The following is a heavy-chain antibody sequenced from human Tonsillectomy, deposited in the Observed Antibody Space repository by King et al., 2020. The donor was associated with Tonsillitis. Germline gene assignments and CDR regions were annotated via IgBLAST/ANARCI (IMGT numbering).Heavy chain of an antibody. CDR3: ARDLSGYYSTDY. CDR2: IWYDGSNK. Sequence: KLVQSGGGVVQPGLSLGLSCAASGFTFSSYGMHWVRQAPGKGLEWVAVIWYDGSNKYYADSVRGRFTISRDNSKNTLYLQMNSLRAEDTAVYYCARDLSGYYSTDYWGQGTLVTVSS. J-gene: IGHJ4*02. V-gene: IGHV3-33*08. CDR1: GFTFSSYG. D-gene: IGHD3-22*01.